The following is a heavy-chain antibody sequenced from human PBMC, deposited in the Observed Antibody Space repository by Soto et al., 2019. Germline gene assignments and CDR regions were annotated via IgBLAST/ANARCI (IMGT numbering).Heavy chain of an antibody. J-gene: IGHJ4*02. V-gene: IGHV3-30-3*01. D-gene: IGHD6-19*01. CDR3: ARDWAAEWLAPGAPFDH. CDR2: ISYDGANK. Sequence: GGSLRLSCVASRFTFSSYVMHWVRQAPGKGLEWVAVISYDGANKYYADSVKDRFTISRDNSKNTLYLQMNSLRAEDTAVYYCARDWAAEWLAPGAPFDHWGQGTLVTVSS. CDR1: RFTFSSYV.